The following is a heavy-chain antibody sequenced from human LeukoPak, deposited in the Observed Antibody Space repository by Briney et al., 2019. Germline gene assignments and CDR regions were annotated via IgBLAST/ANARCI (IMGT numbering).Heavy chain of an antibody. Sequence: SETLSLTCTVSGGSISSYYWSWIRQPPGKGLEWIGYIYYSGSTNYNPSLKSRVTISVDTSKNQFSLKLSSVTAVDTAVYYCARGDTAMPIGDYWGQGTLVTVSS. CDR1: GGSISSYY. D-gene: IGHD5-18*01. CDR2: IYYSGST. CDR3: ARGDTAMPIGDY. V-gene: IGHV4-59*01. J-gene: IGHJ4*02.